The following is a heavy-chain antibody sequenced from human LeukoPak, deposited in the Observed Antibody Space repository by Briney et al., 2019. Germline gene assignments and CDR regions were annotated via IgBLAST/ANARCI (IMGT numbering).Heavy chain of an antibody. J-gene: IGHJ1*01. D-gene: IGHD3-22*01. CDR1: GGSISSYY. CDR3: ASYYYDSSGYFEYFQH. Sequence: SETLSLTCTVSGGSISSYYWSWIRQPPGKGLEWIGYIYYSGSTNYNPSLKSRVTISVDTSKNQFSLKLSSVTAADTAVYYCASYYYDSSGYFEYFQHWGRGTLVTVSS. CDR2: IYYSGST. V-gene: IGHV4-59*01.